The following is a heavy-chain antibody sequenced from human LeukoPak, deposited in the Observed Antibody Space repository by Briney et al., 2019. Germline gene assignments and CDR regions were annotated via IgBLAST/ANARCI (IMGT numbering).Heavy chain of an antibody. V-gene: IGHV5-51*01. Sequence: GESLKISCKGSGYSFTSYWIGWLRQMPGKGLEWMGIIYPGGSDTRYSPSFQGQVTISADKSISTAYLQWSSLKASDTAMYYCARPYYDFWSGYYSHYYFDYWGQGTLVTVSS. CDR3: ARPYYDFWSGYYSHYYFDY. CDR1: GYSFTSYW. J-gene: IGHJ4*02. D-gene: IGHD3-3*01. CDR2: IYPGGSDT.